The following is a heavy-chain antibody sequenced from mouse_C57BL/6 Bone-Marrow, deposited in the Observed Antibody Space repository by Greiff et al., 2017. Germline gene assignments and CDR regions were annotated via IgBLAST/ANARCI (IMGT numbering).Heavy chain of an antibody. D-gene: IGHD1-1*01. V-gene: IGHV2-2*01. Sequence: QVQLQQSGPGLVQPSQSLSITCTVSGFSLTSYGVHWVRQSPGKGLEWLGVIWSGGSTDYNAAFISRLSISKDNSKSQVFCKMNSLQADDTAIYYCARNHYGSSFHFDYWGQGTTLTVSS. CDR3: ARNHYGSSFHFDY. CDR2: IWSGGST. CDR1: GFSLTSYG. J-gene: IGHJ2*01.